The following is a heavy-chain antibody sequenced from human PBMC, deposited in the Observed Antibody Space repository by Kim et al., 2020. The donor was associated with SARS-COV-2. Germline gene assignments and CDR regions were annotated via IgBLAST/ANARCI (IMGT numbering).Heavy chain of an antibody. D-gene: IGHD3-3*01. CDR2: ISSSSSYI. J-gene: IGHJ6*03. CDR1: GFTFSSYS. CDR3: ARGWVRYYDFWSGYYPHYYYYMDF. V-gene: IGHV3-21*04. Sequence: GGSLRLSCAASGFTFSSYSMNWVRQAPGKGLEWVSSISSSSSYIYYADSVKGRFTISRDNAKNSLYLQMNSLRAEDTAVYYCARGWVRYYDFWSGYYPHYYYYMDFWGKGTTVTVSS.